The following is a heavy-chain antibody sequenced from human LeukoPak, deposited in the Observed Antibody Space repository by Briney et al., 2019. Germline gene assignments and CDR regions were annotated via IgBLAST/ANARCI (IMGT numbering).Heavy chain of an antibody. V-gene: IGHV3-11*04. CDR1: GFTFSDYY. J-gene: IGHJ5*02. CDR3: ARDKKAGSSLPLNWFDP. CDR2: ISSSGSTI. D-gene: IGHD6-13*01. Sequence: GGSLRLSCAASGFTFSDYYMSWIRQAPGKGLEWVSYISSSGSTIYYADSVKGRFTISRDNAKNSLYLQMNSLRAEDTAVYYCARDKKAGSSLPLNWFDPWGQGTLVTVSS.